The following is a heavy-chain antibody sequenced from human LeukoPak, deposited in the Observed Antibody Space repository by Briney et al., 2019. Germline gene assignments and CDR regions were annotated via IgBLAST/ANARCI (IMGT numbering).Heavy chain of an antibody. CDR2: ISYDGSNK. CDR1: GFSFTSYG. D-gene: IGHD2-15*01. CDR3: AKIPVVVAATHDAFDI. J-gene: IGHJ3*02. V-gene: IGHV3-30*18. Sequence: PGRSLRLSCAASGFSFTSYGMNWVRQAPGKGLEWVAVISYDGSNKYYVDSVKGRFTISRDNSKNTLYLQMNSLRAEDTAVYYCAKIPVVVAATHDAFDIWGQGTMVTVSS.